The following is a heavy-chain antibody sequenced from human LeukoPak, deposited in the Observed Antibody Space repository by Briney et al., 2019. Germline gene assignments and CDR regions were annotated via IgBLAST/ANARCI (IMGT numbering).Heavy chain of an antibody. CDR2: IYFSGST. D-gene: IGHD6-13*01. J-gene: IGHJ4*02. CDR1: GGSISSGGYY. Sequence: SETLSLTCTVSGGSISSGGYYWSWIRQHPGKGLEWIGCIYFSGSTYYNPSLKSRVTISVDTSNNQFSLRLNSVTAADTAVYFCATVAVAGTGPDNWGQGTLVTVSS. V-gene: IGHV4-31*03. CDR3: ATVAVAGTGPDN.